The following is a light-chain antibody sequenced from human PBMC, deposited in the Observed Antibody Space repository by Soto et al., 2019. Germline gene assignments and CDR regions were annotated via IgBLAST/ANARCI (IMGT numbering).Light chain of an antibody. CDR1: QAISTW. Sequence: DIQMTQSPSSVSASVGDRVTITCRASQAISTWLAWYQQKPGKAPELLIYTASTLESGVPSRFSGRGSGTDFSLTISSLEPEDVAVYYCQQRSQWPPMTFGQGTRLEIK. CDR3: QQRSQWPPMT. CDR2: TAS. V-gene: IGKV1-12*01. J-gene: IGKJ5*01.